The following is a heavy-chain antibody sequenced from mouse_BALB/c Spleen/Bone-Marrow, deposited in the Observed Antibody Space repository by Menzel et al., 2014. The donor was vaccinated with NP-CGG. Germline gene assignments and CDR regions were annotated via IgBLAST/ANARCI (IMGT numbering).Heavy chain of an antibody. Sequence: VQLQQSGAELARPGASVKLSCKASGYTFTSYWMQWVKQRPGQGLEWIGAIYPGDGDTRYTQKFKGKATLTADKSSSTAYMQISSLASDDVAVYYCARMWDGYYSMDYWSQGTSFAVSS. CDR2: IYPGDGDT. CDR1: GYTFTSYW. D-gene: IGHD4-1*01. CDR3: ARMWDGYYSMDY. J-gene: IGHJ4*01. V-gene: IGHV1-87*01.